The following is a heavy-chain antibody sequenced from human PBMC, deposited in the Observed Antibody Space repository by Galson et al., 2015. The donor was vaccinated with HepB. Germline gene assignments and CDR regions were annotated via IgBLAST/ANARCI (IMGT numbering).Heavy chain of an antibody. D-gene: IGHD2-21*02. Sequence: SLRLSCAASGFTFSSYNMNWVRQAPGKGLEWVSFISDSSSYIYYADSVKGRFTISRDNAKNSLYLQMNSLRAEDTALYYCARKTAAPLDAFDIWGQGTMVTVSS. J-gene: IGHJ3*02. CDR3: ARKTAAPLDAFDI. CDR2: ISDSSSYI. V-gene: IGHV3-21*01. CDR1: GFTFSSYN.